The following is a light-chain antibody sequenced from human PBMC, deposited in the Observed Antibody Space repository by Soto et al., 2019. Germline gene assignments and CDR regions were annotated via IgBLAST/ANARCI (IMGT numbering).Light chain of an antibody. CDR2: GAS. CDR1: QSVSSN. Sequence: KALTQSPVTLSFSPGERATLSCRASQSVSSNLAWYQQRPGQAPTLLIYGASTRASGVPDRVSGSGSGTEIILTISSLQSEDSAVYCCQQYDVWPALTFGGGTKVDIK. CDR3: QQYDVWPALT. V-gene: IGKV3-15*01. J-gene: IGKJ4*01.